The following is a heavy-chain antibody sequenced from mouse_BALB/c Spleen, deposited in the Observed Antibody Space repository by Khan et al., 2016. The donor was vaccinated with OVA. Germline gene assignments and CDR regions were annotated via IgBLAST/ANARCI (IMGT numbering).Heavy chain of an antibody. CDR1: GYTFTNYG. Sequence: QIQLVQSGPELKKPGETVKISCKASGYTFTNYGMNWVKQAPGKGLKWMGWINTYTGEPKYADDFKGRFAFSLETSASTASLQINNRTSEDTATKFCARMKPYWYFDVWGAGTTVTVSS. V-gene: IGHV9-3-1*01. J-gene: IGHJ1*01. CDR3: ARMKPYWYFDV. CDR2: INTYTGEP.